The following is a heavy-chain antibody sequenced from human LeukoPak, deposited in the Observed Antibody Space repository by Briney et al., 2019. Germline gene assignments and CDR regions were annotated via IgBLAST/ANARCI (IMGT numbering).Heavy chain of an antibody. CDR2: INHSGST. V-gene: IGHV4-34*01. CDR3: ARRKGVLLSRAFDY. D-gene: IGHD1-14*01. Sequence: SETLSLTCAVYGGSFSGYYWSWIRQPPGKGLEWIGEINHSGSTNYNPSLKSRVTISVDTSKNQFSLKLSSVTAADTAAYYCARRKGVLLSRAFDYWGQGTLVTVSS. CDR1: GGSFSGYY. J-gene: IGHJ4*02.